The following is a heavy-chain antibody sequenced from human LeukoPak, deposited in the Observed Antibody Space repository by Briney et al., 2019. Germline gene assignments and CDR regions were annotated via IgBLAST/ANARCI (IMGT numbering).Heavy chain of an antibody. Sequence: PGGSLRLSCAASGFTFSSYAMHWVRQAPGKGLEWVAVISYDGSNKYYADSVKGRFTISRDNSKNTLYLQMNSLRAEDTAVYYCARDHSPSSSWPRYLDAFDIWGQGTMVTVSS. D-gene: IGHD6-13*01. CDR1: GFTFSSYA. J-gene: IGHJ3*02. V-gene: IGHV3-30*04. CDR2: ISYDGSNK. CDR3: ARDHSPSSSWPRYLDAFDI.